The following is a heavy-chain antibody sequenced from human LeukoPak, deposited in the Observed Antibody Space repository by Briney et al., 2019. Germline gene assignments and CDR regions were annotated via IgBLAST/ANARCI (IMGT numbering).Heavy chain of an antibody. V-gene: IGHV1-24*01. Sequence: ASVKVSCKVSGYTLTELSMHWVRQAPGKGLEWMGGFDPEDGETIYAQKFQGRVTMTEDTSTDTAYMELSSLRSEDTAVYYCATDSNYYDSSGKKGVWFDPWGQGTLVTVSS. CDR1: GYTLTELS. CDR3: ATDSNYYDSSGKKGVWFDP. D-gene: IGHD3-22*01. J-gene: IGHJ5*02. CDR2: FDPEDGET.